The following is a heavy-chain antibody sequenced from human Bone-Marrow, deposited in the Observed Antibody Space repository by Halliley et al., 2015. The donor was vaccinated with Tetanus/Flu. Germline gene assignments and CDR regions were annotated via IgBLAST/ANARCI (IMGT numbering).Heavy chain of an antibody. D-gene: IGHD3-10*01. CDR3: AGDSSGSFSFDS. CDR2: IVPGDSYT. V-gene: IGHV5-10-1*01. J-gene: IGHJ4*02. Sequence: WMGRIVPGDSYTKYSPSFQGHITISADKSISTAYLRGNSLKASDSAIYYCAGDSSGSFSFDSWGQGTLVTVSS.